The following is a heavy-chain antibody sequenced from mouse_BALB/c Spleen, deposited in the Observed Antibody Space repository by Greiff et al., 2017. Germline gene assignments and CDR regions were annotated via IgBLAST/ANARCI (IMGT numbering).Heavy chain of an antibody. CDR2: IDTSDSYT. CDR3: ARSDYGNYPLDY. D-gene: IGHD2-1*01. CDR1: GYTFTDYW. J-gene: IGHJ4*01. Sequence: QVQLQQPGAELVMPGASVKMSCKASGYTFTDYWMHWVKQRPGQGLEWIGAIDTSDSYTSYNQKFKGKATLTVDESSSTAYMQLSSLTSEDSAVYYCARSDYGNYPLDYWGQGTSVTVSS. V-gene: IGHV1-69*01.